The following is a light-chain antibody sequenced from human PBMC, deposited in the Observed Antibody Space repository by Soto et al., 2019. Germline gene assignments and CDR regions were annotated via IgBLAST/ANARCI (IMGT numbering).Light chain of an antibody. CDR3: QQGYSTPWT. CDR2: GAS. CDR1: QSVSSSY. J-gene: IGKJ1*01. V-gene: IGKV3-20*01. Sequence: EIVLTQSPGTLSLSPGERDTISCRASQSVSSSYLAWYQQKPGQAPRPLIYGASSRAIGIPDRFSGSGSGTDFTLTISIPQPEDFATYYCQQGYSTPWTFGQGTKVDIK.